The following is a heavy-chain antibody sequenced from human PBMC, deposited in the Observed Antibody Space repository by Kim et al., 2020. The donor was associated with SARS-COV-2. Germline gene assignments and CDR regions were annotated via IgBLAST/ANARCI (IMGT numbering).Heavy chain of an antibody. CDR1: GGTFSSYA. Sequence: SVKVSCKASGGTFSSYAISWVRQAPGQGLEWMGGIIPIFGTANYAQKFQGRVTITADESTSTAYMELSSLRSEDTAVYYCAIPQGDFWSGSGTRFDPWGQGTLVTVSS. CDR2: IIPIFGTA. J-gene: IGHJ5*02. CDR3: AIPQGDFWSGSGTRFDP. D-gene: IGHD3-3*01. V-gene: IGHV1-69*13.